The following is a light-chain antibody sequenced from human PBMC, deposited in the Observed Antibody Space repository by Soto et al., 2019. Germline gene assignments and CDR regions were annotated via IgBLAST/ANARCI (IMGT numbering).Light chain of an antibody. V-gene: IGKV3-11*01. CDR2: DSS. Sequence: EIVLTQSPATLSLSPGERATLSFRASQSVSSYLAGYQQKPGQAPRLLIYDSSNRTTGIPARFSGSVSGTDFTLTISSLEPEDFAVYYCQQRSNWPPYTFGQGTKLEIK. J-gene: IGKJ2*01. CDR3: QQRSNWPPYT. CDR1: QSVSSY.